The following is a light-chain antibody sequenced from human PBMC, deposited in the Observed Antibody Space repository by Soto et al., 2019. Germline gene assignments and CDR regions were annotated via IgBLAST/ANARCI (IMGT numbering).Light chain of an antibody. CDR3: QQCHNWPRT. CDR2: DAS. V-gene: IGKV3D-15*01. Sequence: EIGMTHSPATLSVSPGERATLSCRASQSVSSNLAWYQQKPGQAPRLLMYDASSRATGIPDRFSGSGSGTDFTLTISRLEPEDLAVYYCQQCHNWPRTFGQGTKVDIK. J-gene: IGKJ1*01. CDR1: QSVSSN.